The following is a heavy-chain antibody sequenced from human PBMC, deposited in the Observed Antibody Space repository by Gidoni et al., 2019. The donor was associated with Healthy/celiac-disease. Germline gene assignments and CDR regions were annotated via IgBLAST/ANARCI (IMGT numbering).Heavy chain of an antibody. V-gene: IGHV3-23*01. CDR3: TKIRDVIVVATTLQH. CDR1: GFTFSSYA. Sequence: RLSCAASGFTFSSYAMRWVRQAPGKGLEWVSGISGRGSSTFYADSAKGRFAISRDNSKNTLYLQMNSLRAEDTAVYYCTKIRDVIVVATTLQHWGQGTLVTVSS. D-gene: IGHD3-22*01. J-gene: IGHJ1*01. CDR2: ISGRGSST.